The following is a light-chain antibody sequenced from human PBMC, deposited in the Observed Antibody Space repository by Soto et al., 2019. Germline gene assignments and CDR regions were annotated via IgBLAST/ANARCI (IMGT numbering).Light chain of an antibody. CDR2: GAS. V-gene: IGKV3-15*01. CDR1: QSISGK. Sequence: EIVMTQSPATLSVYPGERATLSCRVSQSISGKLAWYQQRPGQAPRLLVYGASTRATGIPARFSATGSGTEFTLTISSLQSDDFAVYYCQQYNSWTLITFGLGTRLEIK. CDR3: QQYNSWTLIT. J-gene: IGKJ5*01.